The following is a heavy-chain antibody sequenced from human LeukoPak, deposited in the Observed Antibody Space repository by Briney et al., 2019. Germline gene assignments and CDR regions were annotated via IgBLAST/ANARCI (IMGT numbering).Heavy chain of an antibody. V-gene: IGHV4-59*08. CDR1: GGSISSYY. CDR3: ARLGDDSSGYYKPYYFDY. J-gene: IGHJ4*02. Sequence: NPSETLSLTCTVSGGSISSYYWSWIRQPPGKGLEWIGYIYYSGSTNYNPSLKSRVTISVDTSKNQFSLKLSSVTAADTAVYYCARLGDDSSGYYKPYYFDYWGQGTLVTVSS. D-gene: IGHD3-22*01. CDR2: IYYSGST.